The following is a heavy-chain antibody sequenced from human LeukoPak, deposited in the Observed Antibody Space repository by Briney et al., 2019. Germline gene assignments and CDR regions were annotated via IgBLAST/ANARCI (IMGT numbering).Heavy chain of an antibody. CDR1: GGSISSYY. J-gene: IGHJ5*02. D-gene: IGHD3-22*01. CDR3: ARVGYYDSSGYYYSNWFDP. CDR2: IYYSGST. Sequence: SETLSLTCTVSGGSISSYYWSWIRQPPGEGLEWIGYIYYSGSTNYNPSLKSRVTISVDTSKNQFSLKLSSVTAADTAVYYCARVGYYDSSGYYYSNWFDPWGQGTLVTVSS. V-gene: IGHV4-59*01.